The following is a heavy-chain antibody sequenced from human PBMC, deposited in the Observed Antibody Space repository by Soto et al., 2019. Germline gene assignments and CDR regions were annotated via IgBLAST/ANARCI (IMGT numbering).Heavy chain of an antibody. D-gene: IGHD3-22*01. CDR1: GGSISSGDYY. J-gene: IGHJ5*02. CDR3: ASYTYYYDSRARVNNSFDP. V-gene: IGHV4-30-4*01. Sequence: SETLSRTCTVSGGSISSGDYYGSWIRQPPGKGLEWIGYLYYSGSTYYNPSLKSRVTISVDTSKNQFSLKLSSVTAAGTAVYYCASYTYYYDSRARVNNSFDPWGQGLLVNVAS. CDR2: LYYSGST.